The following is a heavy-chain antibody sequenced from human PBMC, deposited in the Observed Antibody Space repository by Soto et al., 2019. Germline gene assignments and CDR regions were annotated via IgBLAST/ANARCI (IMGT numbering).Heavy chain of an antibody. J-gene: IGHJ6*02. Sequence: QVQLVESGGGVVQPGRSLRLSCTASGFTFRSYAMHWVRQAPGQGLEWGAVISYDGINEYYADSVKGRFTISRDNSKNTLYLQMNSLRGEDTAVYYCASSPAGEVVAEYGLDVWGQGTTVTVSS. D-gene: IGHD2-15*01. CDR1: GFTFRSYA. CDR3: ASSPAGEVVAEYGLDV. V-gene: IGHV3-30*03. CDR2: ISYDGINE.